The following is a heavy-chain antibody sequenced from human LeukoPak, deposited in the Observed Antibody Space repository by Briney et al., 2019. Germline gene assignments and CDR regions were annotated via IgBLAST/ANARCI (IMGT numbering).Heavy chain of an antibody. CDR1: GYTFTDYY. Sequence: ASVKVSCKASGYTFTDYYMYWVRQAPGQGLEWMGWINPNSGGTSYAQKFQGRVTMTRDMSTSTVYMELSSLRSEDTAVYYCARADSSGWYSGDFDYWGQGTLVTVSS. V-gene: IGHV1-2*02. D-gene: IGHD6-19*01. CDR2: INPNSGGT. J-gene: IGHJ4*02. CDR3: ARADSSGWYSGDFDY.